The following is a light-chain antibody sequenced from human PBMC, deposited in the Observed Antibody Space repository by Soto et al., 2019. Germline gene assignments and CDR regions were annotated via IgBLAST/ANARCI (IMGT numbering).Light chain of an antibody. Sequence: EIVMTQSPATLSVSPGERATLSCRASQSVSSNLAWYQQKPGQAPRLLISGASTRATGIPARFNGSRSGTEFTLTISSLQSEDFAVYYCQQYNNWPPYTFGQGTKLEIK. CDR2: GAS. CDR1: QSVSSN. V-gene: IGKV3-15*01. CDR3: QQYNNWPPYT. J-gene: IGKJ2*01.